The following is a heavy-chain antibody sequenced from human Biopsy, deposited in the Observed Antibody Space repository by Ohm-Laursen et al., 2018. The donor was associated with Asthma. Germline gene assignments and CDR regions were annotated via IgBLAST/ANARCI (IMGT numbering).Heavy chain of an antibody. V-gene: IGHV3-7*01. CDR1: GITLSTYG. CDR3: ARTFHFWSPYHAEHYQL. CDR2: IKHDGSEK. D-gene: IGHD3-3*02. Sequence: SLRLSCSAAGITLSTYGMHWVRQAPGKGLEWVANIKHDGSEKNHVDSLKGRFTISRDNAKNSLYLQMNSLRAEDTAVYYCARTFHFWSPYHAEHYQLWGQGTLVTVSS. J-gene: IGHJ1*01.